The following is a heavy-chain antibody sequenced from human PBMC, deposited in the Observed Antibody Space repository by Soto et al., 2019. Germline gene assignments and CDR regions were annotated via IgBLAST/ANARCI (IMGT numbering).Heavy chain of an antibody. CDR2: IYPGDSDT. J-gene: IGHJ6*02. Sequence: PGESLKISCKVSGYSFTSYWIGWVRQMPGKGLEWMGIIYPGDSDTRYSPSFQGQVTISADKSISTAYLQWSSLKASDTAMYYCARFYSNYGATRYGMDLWGQGTTVTVSS. CDR1: GYSFTSYW. D-gene: IGHD4-4*01. V-gene: IGHV5-51*01. CDR3: ARFYSNYGATRYGMDL.